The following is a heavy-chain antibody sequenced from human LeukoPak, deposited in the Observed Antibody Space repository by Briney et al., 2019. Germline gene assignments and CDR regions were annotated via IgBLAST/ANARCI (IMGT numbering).Heavy chain of an antibody. V-gene: IGHV3-30*02. J-gene: IGHJ4*02. CDR3: AILLRDIVVVVADLFDY. D-gene: IGHD2-15*01. CDR2: IRYDGSNK. CDR1: GFTLSSYG. Sequence: GGSLRLSCAASGFTLSSYGMHWVRQAPGKGLEWVAFIRYDGSNKYYADSVKGRFTISRDNSKNTLYLQMNSLRAEDTAVYYCAILLRDIVVVVADLFDYWGQGTLVTVSS.